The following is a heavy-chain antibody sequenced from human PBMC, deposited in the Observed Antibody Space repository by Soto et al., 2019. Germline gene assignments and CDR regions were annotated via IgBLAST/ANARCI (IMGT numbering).Heavy chain of an antibody. CDR2: IYYSGST. V-gene: IGHV4-59*01. CDR3: ARDSPYSGSYRHFDY. Sequence: PSETLSLTCTVSGGSISSYYWSWIRQPPGKGLEWIGYIYYSGSTNYNPSLKSRVTISVDTSKNQFSLKLSSVTAADTAVYYCARDSPYSGSYRHFDYWDQETLVTVSS. D-gene: IGHD1-26*01. J-gene: IGHJ4*02. CDR1: GGSISSYY.